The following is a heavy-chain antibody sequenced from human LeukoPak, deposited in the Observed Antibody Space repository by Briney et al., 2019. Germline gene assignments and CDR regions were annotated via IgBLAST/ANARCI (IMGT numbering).Heavy chain of an antibody. V-gene: IGHV3-30*15. D-gene: IGHD6-13*01. CDR2: ISYDGSNK. J-gene: IGHJ4*02. Sequence: GGSLRLSCAASGFTFSSYSMHRVRQAPGKGLEWVAVISYDGSNKYYADVVKGRFSISRDNSKNTLYLKMSSLKAQDTAVYYCARDPGYSSSWYNLWGQETLVTVSS. CDR3: ARDPGYSSSWYNL. CDR1: GFTFSSYS.